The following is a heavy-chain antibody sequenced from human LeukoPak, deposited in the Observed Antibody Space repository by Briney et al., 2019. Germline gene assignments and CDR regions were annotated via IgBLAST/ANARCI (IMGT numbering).Heavy chain of an antibody. CDR2: INHSGST. Sequence: SETLSLTCAVYGGSFSGYYWSWIRQPPGKGLEWIGEINHSGSTNYNPSLKGRVTISVDTSKNQFSLKLSSVTAADTAVYYCARTKALRNWSNTSCYGAYYYYYKDVWGKGTTVTVSS. V-gene: IGHV4-34*01. J-gene: IGHJ6*03. D-gene: IGHD2-2*01. CDR1: GGSFSGYY. CDR3: ARTKALRNWSNTSCYGAYYYYYKDV.